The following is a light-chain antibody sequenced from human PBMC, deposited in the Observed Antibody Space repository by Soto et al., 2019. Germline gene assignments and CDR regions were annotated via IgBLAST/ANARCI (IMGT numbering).Light chain of an antibody. Sequence: EIVLTHSPGTLSLSPLEIATLSFRASQSVSSSYLAWYQQKPGQAPRLLIYGASTRATGIPARFSGSGSGTEFTLTISSLQSEDFAVYYCQQYNNWPSFGQGTKVDIK. CDR2: GAS. J-gene: IGKJ1*01. V-gene: IGKV3-15*01. CDR1: QSVSSSY. CDR3: QQYNNWPS.